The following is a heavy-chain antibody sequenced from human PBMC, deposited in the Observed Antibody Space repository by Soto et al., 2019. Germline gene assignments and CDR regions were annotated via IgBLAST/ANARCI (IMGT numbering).Heavy chain of an antibody. CDR2: ISAYNGNT. D-gene: IGHD2-2*01. J-gene: IGHJ6*03. V-gene: IGHV1-18*01. CDR1: GHTFTSYG. Sequence: ASVKVSCKASGHTFTSYGISWVRQAPGQGLEWMGWISAYNGNTNYAQKLQGRVTMTTDTSTSTAYMELRSLRSDDTAVYYCARYIVVVPAAIYYMDVWGKGTTVTVSS. CDR3: ARYIVVVPAAIYYMDV.